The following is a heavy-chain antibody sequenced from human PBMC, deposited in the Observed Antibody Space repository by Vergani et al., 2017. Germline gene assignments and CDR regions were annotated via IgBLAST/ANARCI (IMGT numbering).Heavy chain of an antibody. Sequence: QLQLHKSGPGLVKPSETLSLTCTLSGGSISSSSHFWGWLRQTPGKGLEWIGSIYYSGGTYYNPSLGSRITISRDTSHSRFSLRLTSVTAADTATYYCAREMATQRVEGFFDYGGQGRLVTVSS. CDR3: AREMATQRVEGFFDY. CDR2: IYYSGGT. D-gene: IGHD5-24*01. CDR1: GGSISSSSHF. J-gene: IGHJ4*02. V-gene: IGHV4-39*07.